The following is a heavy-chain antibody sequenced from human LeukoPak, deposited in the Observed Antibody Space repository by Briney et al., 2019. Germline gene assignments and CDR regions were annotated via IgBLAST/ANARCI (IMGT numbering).Heavy chain of an antibody. CDR1: GFTFSSYA. V-gene: IGHV3-23*01. Sequence: GGSLTLSCAASGFTFSSYAMSWVRQAPGKGLEWVSAMSGSGGSTYYTDSMKGRFTIPRDNSKHTLYLQLNSLRAEDTAVYHCAKDGLEYSSSPREYYFDYWGQGTLVTVSS. D-gene: IGHD6-6*01. J-gene: IGHJ4*02. CDR2: MSGSGGST. CDR3: AKDGLEYSSSPREYYFDY.